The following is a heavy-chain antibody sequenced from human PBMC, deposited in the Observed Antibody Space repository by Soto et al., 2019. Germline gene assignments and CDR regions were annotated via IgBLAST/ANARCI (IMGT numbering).Heavy chain of an antibody. D-gene: IGHD6-13*01. CDR1: GFTFSSYG. J-gene: IGHJ3*02. CDR3: ARDRAAAGTEDDAFDI. Sequence: QVQLVESGGGVVQPGRSLRLSCAASGFTFSSYGMHWVRQAPGKGLEWVAVIWYDGSNKYYADSVKGRFTISRDNSKNTLYLQMNSLRAEDTAVYYCARDRAAAGTEDDAFDIWGQGTMVTVSS. V-gene: IGHV3-33*01. CDR2: IWYDGSNK.